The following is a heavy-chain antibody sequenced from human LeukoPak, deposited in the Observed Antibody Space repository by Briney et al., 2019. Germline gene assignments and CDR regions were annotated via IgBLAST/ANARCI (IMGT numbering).Heavy chain of an antibody. CDR3: ARYAIIVDWFDP. Sequence: SETLSLTCTVSGGSISSGSYYWSWIRQPAGKGLEWIGRIYTSGSTNYNPSLKSRVTISVDTSKNQFSLKLSSVTAADTAVYYCARYAIIVDWFDPWGQGTPVTVSS. J-gene: IGHJ5*02. CDR1: GGSISSGSYY. CDR2: IYTSGST. V-gene: IGHV4-61*02. D-gene: IGHD2-8*01.